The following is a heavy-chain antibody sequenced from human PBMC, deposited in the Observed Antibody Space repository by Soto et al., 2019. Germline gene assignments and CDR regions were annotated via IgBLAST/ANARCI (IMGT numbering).Heavy chain of an antibody. D-gene: IGHD1-26*01. J-gene: IGHJ5*02. Sequence: QLQLQESGPGLVKPSETLSLTCTVSGGSVSSSSYYWGCIRQPPGKGLEWIGSIYYRGSTYYNPSLKSRVTISVDTSKNHFSLKLSSVTAADTAVYYCATQEVGGSYVYTFDPWGQGTLVTVSA. CDR3: ATQEVGGSYVYTFDP. CDR2: IYYRGST. V-gene: IGHV4-39*02. CDR1: GGSVSSSSYY.